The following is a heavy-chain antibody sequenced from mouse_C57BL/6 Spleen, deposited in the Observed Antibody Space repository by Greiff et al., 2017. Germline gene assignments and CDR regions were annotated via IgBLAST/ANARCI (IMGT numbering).Heavy chain of an antibody. CDR3: ARREGYDYDEEAWFAY. V-gene: IGHV1-78*01. CDR1: GYTFTDHT. D-gene: IGHD2-4*01. CDR2: IYPRDGST. Sequence: QVQLQQSDAELVKPGASVKISCKVSGYTFTDHTIHWMKQRPEQGLEWIGYIYPRDGSTKYNEKFKGKATLTADKSSSTAYMQLNSLTSEDSAVYFCARREGYDYDEEAWFAYWGQGTLVTVSA. J-gene: IGHJ3*01.